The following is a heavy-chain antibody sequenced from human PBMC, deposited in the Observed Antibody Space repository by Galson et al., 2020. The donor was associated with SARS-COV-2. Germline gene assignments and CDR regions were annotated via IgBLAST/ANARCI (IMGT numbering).Heavy chain of an antibody. V-gene: IGHV3-30*03. CDR3: VRGWVRGYFES. J-gene: IGHJ4*02. CDR2: ILHDGNNK. D-gene: IGHD3-10*01. Sequence: GESLKISCADAGFSFSSSAMHWVRQGPGKGLEWVAVILHDGNNKYYADSVRGRFTISRDNSKNQLYLQMNSLTTEDTAVYYCVRGWVRGYFESWGQGTLVTVSS. CDR1: GFSFSSSA.